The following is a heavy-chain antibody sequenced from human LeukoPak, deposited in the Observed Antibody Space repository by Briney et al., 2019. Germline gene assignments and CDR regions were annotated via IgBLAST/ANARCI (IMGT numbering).Heavy chain of an antibody. V-gene: IGHV3-21*01. CDR2: ISSSSSYI. CDR3: ARDPMVRGVSTPLQH. CDR1: GFTFSSYS. J-gene: IGHJ1*01. Sequence: GGSLRLSCAASGFTFSSYSMNWVRQAPGKGLEWVSSISSSSSYIYYADSVKGRFTISRDNAKNSLYLQMNSLRAEDTAVYYCARDPMVRGVSTPLQHWGQGTLVTVSS. D-gene: IGHD3-10*01.